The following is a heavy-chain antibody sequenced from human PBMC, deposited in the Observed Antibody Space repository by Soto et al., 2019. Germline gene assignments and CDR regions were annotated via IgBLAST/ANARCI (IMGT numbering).Heavy chain of an antibody. CDR2: ISGSSSYI. V-gene: IGHV3-21*01. CDR3: ARDLEVYGYSNCDY. D-gene: IGHD6-13*01. Sequence: EVQLVESGGGLVKPGGSLRLSCAASGFTFSSYSMSWVRQAPGKGLEWVSSISGSSSYIYYADSVRGRFSISRDNAKNSLYLQMHSLRAEDTAVYYCARDLEVYGYSNCDYWGQGTLVTVSS. J-gene: IGHJ4*02. CDR1: GFTFSSYS.